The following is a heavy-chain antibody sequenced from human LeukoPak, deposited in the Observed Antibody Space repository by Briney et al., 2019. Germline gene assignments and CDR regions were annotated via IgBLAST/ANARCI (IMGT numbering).Heavy chain of an antibody. Sequence: ASVKVSCKASGYTFTGYYMHWVRQAPGQGLEWMGWINPNSGGTNYAQKFQGRVTMTRDTSISTAYMELSRPRSDDTAVYYCARAGVVPAANYYYYYYMDVWGKGTTVTVSS. CDR3: ARAGVVPAANYYYYYYMDV. V-gene: IGHV1-2*02. J-gene: IGHJ6*03. CDR2: INPNSGGT. CDR1: GYTFTGYY. D-gene: IGHD2-2*01.